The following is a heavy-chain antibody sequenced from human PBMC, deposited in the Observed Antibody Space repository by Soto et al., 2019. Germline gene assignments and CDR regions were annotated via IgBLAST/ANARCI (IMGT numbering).Heavy chain of an antibody. V-gene: IGHV5-51*01. Sequence: GESLKISCKGSGYNFAGYWIAWVRQMPGKGLELMGIIYPSDSDTRYRPSFQGQVTIPADKSISSAYLQWSSLRASDTAMYYCARGGVSTRTFDYWGQGTPVTVSS. D-gene: IGHD3-3*01. CDR2: IYPSDSDT. CDR3: ARGGVSTRTFDY. J-gene: IGHJ4*02. CDR1: GYNFAGYW.